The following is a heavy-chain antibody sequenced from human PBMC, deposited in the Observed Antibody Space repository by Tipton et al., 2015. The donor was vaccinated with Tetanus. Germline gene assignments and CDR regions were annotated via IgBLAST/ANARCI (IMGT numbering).Heavy chain of an antibody. CDR3: ARDQGGGRVVRLNWFDP. Sequence: TLSLTCTVSGASIRSGGFFWNWVRQHPGKGLEWIGYIYYSGDTYINPSLKSRVTMSVDTSKNQFSLNVSSVTAADTAVYYCARDQGGGRVVRLNWFDPWGPGTLVTVSS. CDR1: GASIRSGGFF. V-gene: IGHV4-31*03. D-gene: IGHD6-6*01. J-gene: IGHJ5*02. CDR2: IYYSGDT.